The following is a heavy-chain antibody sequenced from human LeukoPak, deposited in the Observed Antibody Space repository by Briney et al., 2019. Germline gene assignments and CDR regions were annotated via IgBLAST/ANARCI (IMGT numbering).Heavy chain of an antibody. Sequence: ASVKVSCKASGYNFKSYDINWVRQASGQGLEWMGWMNPHGDYTGYAQKFQDRVTMTSDSSTTTAYMELRSLTSEDTAVYYCATDLGLRYGAFDIWGQGTMVTVSS. CDR3: ATDLGLRYGAFDI. CDR1: GYNFKSYD. D-gene: IGHD3-9*01. J-gene: IGHJ3*02. CDR2: MNPHGDYT. V-gene: IGHV1-8*01.